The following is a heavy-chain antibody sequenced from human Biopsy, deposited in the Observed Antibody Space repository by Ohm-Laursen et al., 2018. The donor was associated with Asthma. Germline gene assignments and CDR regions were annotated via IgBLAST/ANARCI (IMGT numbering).Heavy chain of an antibody. CDR2: ISYTGSA. V-gene: IGHV4-39*01. Sequence: SDTLSLTCTVSGGSMSSSSYYWGWIRQPPGKGLAWMGSISYTGSAYHNPSLKGRVTISVDTSKNHFSLNLSFVTAADTAVYYCARHWDWGSFFDYWGQGTPVTVSS. J-gene: IGHJ4*02. CDR3: ARHWDWGSFFDY. D-gene: IGHD7-27*01. CDR1: GGSMSSSSYY.